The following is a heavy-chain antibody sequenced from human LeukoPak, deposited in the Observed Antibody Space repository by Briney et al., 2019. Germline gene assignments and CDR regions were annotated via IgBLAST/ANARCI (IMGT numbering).Heavy chain of an antibody. CDR2: IKQDGSEK. J-gene: IGHJ5*02. V-gene: IGHV3-7*01. Sequence: GGSLRLSCAVSGFTFSSYAMSWVRQAPGKGLEWVANIKQDGSEKYYVDSVKGRFTISRDNAKNSLYLQMNSLRAEDTAVYYCARERRGYYDFWSGYSNWFDPWGQGTLVTVSS. D-gene: IGHD3-3*01. CDR1: GFTFSSYA. CDR3: ARERRGYYDFWSGYSNWFDP.